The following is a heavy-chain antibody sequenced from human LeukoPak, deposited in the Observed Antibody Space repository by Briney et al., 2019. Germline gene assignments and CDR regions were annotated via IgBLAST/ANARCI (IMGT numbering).Heavy chain of an antibody. V-gene: IGHV1-18*01. CDR1: GYTFTNYG. Sequence: GASVTVSCKASGYTFTNYGIFWVRQAPGQGLDWMGWISAYSRNTNYAQKLQGRVTMTTETSPSTAYMELESLRSDDTAVYYCAISQGSYYDTSGYLGGDYWGQGTLVTVSS. CDR3: AISQGSYYDTSGYLGGDY. D-gene: IGHD3-22*01. J-gene: IGHJ4*02. CDR2: ISAYSRNT.